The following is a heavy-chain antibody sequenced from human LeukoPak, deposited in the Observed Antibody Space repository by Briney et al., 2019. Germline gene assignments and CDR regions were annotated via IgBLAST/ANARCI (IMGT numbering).Heavy chain of an antibody. CDR2: VYYSGST. V-gene: IGHV4-30-4*01. J-gene: IGHJ4*02. CDR3: ARVRLPDGYNEFDY. CDR1: GGSISRGDCY. D-gene: IGHD5-24*01. Sequence: SETLSLTCTVSGGSISRGDCYWSWIRQPPGKGLEWIGYVYYSGSTYYNPSLKSRVTISVDTSKNQFSLKLSSVTAADTAVYYCARVRLPDGYNEFDYWGQGTLVTVSS.